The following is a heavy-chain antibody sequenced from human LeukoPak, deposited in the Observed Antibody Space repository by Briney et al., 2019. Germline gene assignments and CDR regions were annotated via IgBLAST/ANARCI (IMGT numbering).Heavy chain of an antibody. CDR1: SYSINSGYY. D-gene: IGHD3-22*01. V-gene: IGHV4-38-2*02. J-gene: IGHJ6*03. CDR2: IYRSGST. Sequence: SETLSLTCTVSSYSINSGYYWGWIRQPPGKGLEWIGNIYRSGSTYCNPSLESRVTISIDMSKNQFSLKLSSVTAADTAVYYCARLVPPDYYDSSGYLIPYYYYYYYMDVWGKGTTVTISS. CDR3: ARLVPPDYYDSSGYLIPYYYYYYYMDV.